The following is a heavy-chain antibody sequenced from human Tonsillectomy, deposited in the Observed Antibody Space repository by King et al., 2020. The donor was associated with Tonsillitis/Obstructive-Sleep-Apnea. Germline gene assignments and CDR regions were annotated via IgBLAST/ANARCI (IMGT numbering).Heavy chain of an antibody. V-gene: IGHV4-34*01. J-gene: IGHJ4*02. CDR3: ARAGKEGYYDFWSAYFDY. CDR1: GGSFSDYY. CDR2: INHSGST. D-gene: IGHD3-3*01. Sequence: VQLQQWGAGLLKPSETLSLTCAVYGGSFSDYYWSWIRQPPGKGLEWIGEINHSGSTNYNPSLKSRVTISVDTSKNQFSLKLNSVTAADTAVYYCARAGKEGYYDFWSAYFDYWGQGTLVTVSS.